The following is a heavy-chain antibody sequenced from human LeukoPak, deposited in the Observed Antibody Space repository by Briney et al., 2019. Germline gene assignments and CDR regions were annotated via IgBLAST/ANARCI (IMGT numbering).Heavy chain of an antibody. CDR2: IYYSGST. Sequence: SETLSLTCTVSGGSISSYYWSWIRQPPGKGLEWIGYIYYSGSTNYNPSLKSRVTISVDTSKNQFSLKLSSVTAADTAVYYRARAMRGDYWGQGTLVTVSS. CDR3: ARAMRGDY. J-gene: IGHJ4*02. D-gene: IGHD2-2*01. V-gene: IGHV4-59*01. CDR1: GGSISSYY.